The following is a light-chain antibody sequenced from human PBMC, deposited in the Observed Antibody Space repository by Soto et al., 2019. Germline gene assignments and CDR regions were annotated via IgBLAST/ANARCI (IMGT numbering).Light chain of an antibody. V-gene: IGKV1-17*03. J-gene: IGKJ5*01. CDR1: QGISNH. CDR2: DAS. Sequence: DIQMTQSPSAMSASVGDRVTITCRASQGISNHLVWFQPKPGKVPKRLIYDASSLQTGVPSRFSGSGSGTDFTLTISSLQPEDFATYYCLQHNNFPLTFGQGTRLEAK. CDR3: LQHNNFPLT.